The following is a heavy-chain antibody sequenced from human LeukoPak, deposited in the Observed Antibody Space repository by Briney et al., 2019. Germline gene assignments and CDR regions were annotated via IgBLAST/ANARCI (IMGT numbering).Heavy chain of an antibody. J-gene: IGHJ4*02. CDR2: ISSSSTTI. Sequence: GGSLRLSCAASGFTSSSFSMNWIRQAPGKGLEWISYISSSSTTISYADSVKGRFTISRDNAKNSLFLQMNSLRAEDTALYYCARDLTTVTTPGYWGQGTLVTVSS. CDR3: ARDLTTVTTPGY. CDR1: GFTSSSFS. V-gene: IGHV3-48*01. D-gene: IGHD4-17*01.